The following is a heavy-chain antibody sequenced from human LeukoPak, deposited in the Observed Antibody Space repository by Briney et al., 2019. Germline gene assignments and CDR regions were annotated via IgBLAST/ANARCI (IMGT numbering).Heavy chain of an antibody. Sequence: PGGSLRLSCAASGFTFSSYGMHWVRQAPGKGLEWVAFIRYDGSNKYYADSVKGRFTISRDNSKNTLYLQMNSLRAEDTAVYYCAKDEYYYDSSGWGYFDYWGQGTLVTVSS. D-gene: IGHD3-22*01. CDR2: IRYDGSNK. J-gene: IGHJ4*02. CDR3: AKDEYYYDSSGWGYFDY. V-gene: IGHV3-30*02. CDR1: GFTFSSYG.